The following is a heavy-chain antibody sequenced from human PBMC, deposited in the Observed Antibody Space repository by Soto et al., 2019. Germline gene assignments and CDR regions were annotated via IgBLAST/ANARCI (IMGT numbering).Heavy chain of an antibody. CDR3: AKQRGHPRVAYYFDY. Sequence: EVQLLESGGGLVQPGGSLRLSCAASGFTFSGYAMSWVRQTPGKGLEWVSVVGSGGTTYYVDSVKGRFTISRDNSKNTLYLQMDSLRAEDAAIYYCAKQRGHPRVAYYFDYWGQGTLVTVSS. CDR2: VGSGGTT. CDR1: GFTFSGYA. V-gene: IGHV3-23*01. D-gene: IGHD2-15*01. J-gene: IGHJ4*02.